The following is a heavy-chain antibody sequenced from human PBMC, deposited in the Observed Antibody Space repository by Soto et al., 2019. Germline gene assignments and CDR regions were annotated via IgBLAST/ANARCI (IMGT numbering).Heavy chain of an antibody. CDR2: ISSSGSTI. CDR3: ARVVVADYYYGMDV. J-gene: IGHJ6*02. CDR1: GFTFSSYE. D-gene: IGHD2-2*01. V-gene: IGHV3-48*03. Sequence: PGGSLRLSCAASGFTFSSYEMNWVRQAPGKGLEWVSYISSSGSTIYYADSVKGRFTISRDNAKNSLYLQMNSLRAEDTAVYYCARVVVADYYYGMDVWGQGTTVTAP.